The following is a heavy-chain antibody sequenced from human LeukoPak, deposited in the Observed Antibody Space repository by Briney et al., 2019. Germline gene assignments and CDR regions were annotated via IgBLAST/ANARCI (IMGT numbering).Heavy chain of an antibody. CDR3: AKXXYXXXXXSGYFDY. Sequence: GGSLRLSCAASGFIFSNYGMNWVRQAPGKGLEWVAAISASGSATSYADSVRGRFTISRDNSKSTTYLQMNSLRAEDTAVFYXAKXXYXXXXXSGYFDYWGQGIPVTVSS. V-gene: IGHV3-23*01. D-gene: IGHD3-3*01. J-gene: IGHJ4*02. CDR1: GFIFSNYG. CDR2: ISASGSAT.